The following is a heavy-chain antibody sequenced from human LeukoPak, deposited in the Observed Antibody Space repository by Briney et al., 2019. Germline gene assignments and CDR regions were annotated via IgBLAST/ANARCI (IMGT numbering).Heavy chain of an antibody. CDR1: GGSISSYY. D-gene: IGHD3-3*01. V-gene: IGHV4-59*06. CDR3: AREAITIFGMVQPYYYGMDV. CDR2: IYYSGST. J-gene: IGHJ6*02. Sequence: SETLSLTCTVSGGSISSYYWSWIRQHPGKGLEWIGYIYYSGSTYYNPSLKSRVTISVDTSKNQFSLKLSSVTAADTAVYYCAREAITIFGMVQPYYYGMDVWGQGTTVTVSS.